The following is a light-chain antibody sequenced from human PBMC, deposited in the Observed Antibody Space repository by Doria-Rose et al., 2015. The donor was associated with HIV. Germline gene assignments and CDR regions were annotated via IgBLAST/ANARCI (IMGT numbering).Light chain of an antibody. CDR3: QQYYDTPS. J-gene: IGKJ3*01. CDR2: WAS. CDR1: QSLLYTSKNY. V-gene: IGKV4-1*01. Sequence: DIRVTQSPESLGMSLGERATLNCKSNQSLLYTSKNYLAWYQQKPGQPLKLLIYWASTRQSVVPARFSGSGSGTDFTLTISSLEAEDVAVYYCQQYYDTPSFGPGTTVYI.